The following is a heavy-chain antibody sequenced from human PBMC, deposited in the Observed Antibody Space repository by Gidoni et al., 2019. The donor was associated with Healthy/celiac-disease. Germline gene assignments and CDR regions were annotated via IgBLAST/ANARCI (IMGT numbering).Heavy chain of an antibody. CDR3: TTASNFPHLLWFGELFYNSHYMDV. CDR2: IKSKNDGWTN. CDR1: AFACSNDW. Sequence: EVQLVESGGGLVKPGGSRRLSCAASAFACSNDWMIWVRQSPGKGREWVVRIKSKNDGWTNDYAPPVKGKFPIAKEDSKNKLYLQKNSLKNEDTAVYYCTTASNFPHLLWFGELFYNSHYMDVWGKGHTVPVS. J-gene: IGHJ6*03. V-gene: IGHV3-15*01. D-gene: IGHD3-10*01.